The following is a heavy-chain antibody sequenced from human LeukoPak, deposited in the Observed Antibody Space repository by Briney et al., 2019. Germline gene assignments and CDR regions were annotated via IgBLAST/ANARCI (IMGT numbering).Heavy chain of an antibody. CDR3: ARPPHDFWSGSARGDAFDI. CDR2: IYYSGST. J-gene: IGHJ3*02. V-gene: IGHV4-39*01. CDR1: GGSISSSSYY. Sequence: SETLSLTCTVSGGSISSSSYYWGWIRQPPGKGPEWIGSIYYSGSTYYNPSLKSRVTISVDTSKNQFSLKLSSVTAADTAVYYCARPPHDFWSGSARGDAFDIWGQGTMVTVSS. D-gene: IGHD3-3*01.